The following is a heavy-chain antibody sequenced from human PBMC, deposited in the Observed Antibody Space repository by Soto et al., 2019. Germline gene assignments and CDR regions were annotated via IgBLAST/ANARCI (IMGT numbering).Heavy chain of an antibody. V-gene: IGHV4-61*08. J-gene: IGHJ6*02. CDR2: IYSSGSA. D-gene: IGHD6-19*01. CDR1: GDSVSSGGYY. Sequence: SETLSLTCTVSGDSVSSGGYYWSWIRQPPGKGLEWIGYIYSSGSANYNPSLKSRVTISRDTSKNQISLKVASVTAADTAGYYCARGFSSVSMDAWGHGTTATVSS. CDR3: ARGFSSVSMDA.